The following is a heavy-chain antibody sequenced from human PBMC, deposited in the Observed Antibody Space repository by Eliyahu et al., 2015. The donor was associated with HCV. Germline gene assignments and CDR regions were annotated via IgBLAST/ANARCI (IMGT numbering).Heavy chain of an antibody. CDR2: ISSSGSTI. V-gene: IGHV3-11*01. CDR1: GFTFSDYY. J-gene: IGHJ6*02. D-gene: IGHD4-17*01. Sequence: QVQLVESGGGLVKPGGSLRLSCAASGFTFSDYYXXWIRQAPGKGLEWVSYISSSGSTIYYADSVKGRFTISRDNAKNSLYLQMNSLRAEDTAVYYCARAMTTVTTFTGAHYYGMDVWGQGTTVTVSS. CDR3: ARAMTTVTTFTGAHYYGMDV.